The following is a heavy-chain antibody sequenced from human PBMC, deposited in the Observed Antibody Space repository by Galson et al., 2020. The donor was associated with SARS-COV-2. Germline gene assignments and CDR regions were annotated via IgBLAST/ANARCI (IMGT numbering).Heavy chain of an antibody. CDR3: ARDSDCSCSGGHCLCLFFHY. V-gene: IGHV3-23*01. J-gene: IGHJ4*02. CDR2: ISGSGGGT. CDR1: GFTFNNYA. Sequence: GGSLRLSCAASGFTFNNYAINWVRQAPGKGLEWVSTISGSGGGTYFATSVKGRFTISRDNSKNTLYLQMNSLRAEDTAVYYCARDSDCSCSGGHCLCLFFHYWGQGTLVTVSS. D-gene: IGHD2-15*01.